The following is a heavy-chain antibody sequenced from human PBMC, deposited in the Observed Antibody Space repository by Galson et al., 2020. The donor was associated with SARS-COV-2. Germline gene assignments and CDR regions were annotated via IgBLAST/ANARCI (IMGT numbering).Heavy chain of an antibody. CDR2: ISRSSSI. Sequence: GGSLRLSCAASGFTFSTYSINWVRQAPGKGLEWVAYISRSSSIFYADSVKGRFTISRDNAENSLYLQMNSLRAEDTAVYFCARDRAQNGMDVWGQGTTVTVSS. CDR1: GFTFSTYS. CDR3: ARDRAQNGMDV. J-gene: IGHJ6*02. V-gene: IGHV3-48*04.